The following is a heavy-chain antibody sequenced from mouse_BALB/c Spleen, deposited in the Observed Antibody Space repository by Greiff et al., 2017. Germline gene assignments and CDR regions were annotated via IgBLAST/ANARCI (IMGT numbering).Heavy chain of an antibody. CDR2: IDPETGGT. D-gene: IGHD1-1*02. V-gene: IGHV1-15*01. Sequence: QVQLKQSGAELVRPGASVTLSCKASGYTFTDYEMHWVKQTPVHGLEWIGAIDPETGGTAYNQKFKGKATLTADKSSSTAYMELRSLTSEDPAVYYCTRKHYYAMDYWGQGTSVTVSS. J-gene: IGHJ4*01. CDR1: GYTFTDYE. CDR3: TRKHYYAMDY.